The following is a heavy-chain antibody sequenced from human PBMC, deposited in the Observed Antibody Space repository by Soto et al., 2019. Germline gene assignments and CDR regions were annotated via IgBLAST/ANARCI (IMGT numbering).Heavy chain of an antibody. J-gene: IGHJ4*02. CDR2: IYYSGST. D-gene: IGHD2-2*01. Sequence: QLQLQESGPGLVKPSETLSLTCTVSGGSISSSSYYWGWIRQPPGKGLEWIGSIYYSGSTYYNPSLKSRVTISVDTSKNQFSLKLSSVTAADTAVYYCASLGYCSSTSCYDYWGQGTLVTVSS. CDR3: ASLGYCSSTSCYDY. CDR1: GGSISSSSYY. V-gene: IGHV4-39*01.